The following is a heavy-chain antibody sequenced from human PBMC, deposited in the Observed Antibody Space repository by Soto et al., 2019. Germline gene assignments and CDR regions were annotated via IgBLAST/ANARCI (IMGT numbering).Heavy chain of an antibody. CDR2: IYYSGST. Sequence: PAETLSVTCTVSVGSISSGAYYWSWVRQPPGKGLDWIPYIYYSGSTYYNPSLKSRVTISGDTSKNQFSLKLSSVTAAATAVYYPASDEHRQMRWFDPWGQGTLVTV. CDR3: ASDEHRQMRWFDP. V-gene: IGHV4-30-4*01. CDR1: VGSISSGAYY. J-gene: IGHJ5*02.